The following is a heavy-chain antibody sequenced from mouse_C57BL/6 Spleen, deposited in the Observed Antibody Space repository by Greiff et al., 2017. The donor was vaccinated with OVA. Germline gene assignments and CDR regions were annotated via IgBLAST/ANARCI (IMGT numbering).Heavy chain of an antibody. CDR1: GYTFTDYY. V-gene: IGHV1-76*01. Sequence: QVQLQQSGAELVRPGASVKLSCKASGYTFTDYYINWVKQRPGQGLEWIARIYPGSGNTYYNEKFKGKATLTAEKSSSTAYMQLSSLTSEDSTVYFGARRRGPYWYFDVWGTGTTVTVSS. CDR3: ARRRGPYWYFDV. CDR2: IYPGSGNT. J-gene: IGHJ1*03.